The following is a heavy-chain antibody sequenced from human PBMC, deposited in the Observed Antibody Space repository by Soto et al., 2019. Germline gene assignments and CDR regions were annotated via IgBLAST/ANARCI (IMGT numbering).Heavy chain of an antibody. J-gene: IGHJ4*02. V-gene: IGHV1-18*04. CDR2: ISAYNGNT. D-gene: IGHD1-26*01. Sequence: VQLVQSGAEVKKPGASVKVSCKASGYTFTSYGITWVRQAPGQGREWMGWISAYNGNTNYAQKLQGTVTQTTDTSASTACMELSSLRSDDTAVYYCAGSEELLTFDCWGQGTLVTVSS. CDR3: AGSEELLTFDC. CDR1: GYTFTSYG.